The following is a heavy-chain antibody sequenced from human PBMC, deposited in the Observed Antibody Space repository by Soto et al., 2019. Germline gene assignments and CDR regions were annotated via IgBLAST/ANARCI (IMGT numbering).Heavy chain of an antibody. D-gene: IGHD3-9*01. J-gene: IGHJ6*03. CDR1: GFTFSSYA. V-gene: IGHV3-23*01. CDR2: ISGSGGST. CDR3: AKDRPLSSTGSYYYMDV. Sequence: GGSLRLSCAASGFTFSSYAMSWVRQAPGKGLEWVSAISGSGGSTYYADSVKGRFTISRDNSKNTLYLQMNSLRAEDTAVYYCAKDRPLSSTGSYYYMDVWGKGTTVTVSS.